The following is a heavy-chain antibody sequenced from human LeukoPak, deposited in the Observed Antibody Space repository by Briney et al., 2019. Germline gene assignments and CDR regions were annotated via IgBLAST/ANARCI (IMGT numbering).Heavy chain of an antibody. D-gene: IGHD3-3*01. CDR2: INHSGST. J-gene: IGHJ5*02. CDR3: ARGLTIFGVVISDP. V-gene: IGHV4-34*01. Sequence: PSETLSLTCAVYGGSFSGYYWSWIRQPPGKGLEWIGEINHSGSTNHNPSLKSRVTISVDTSKNQFSLKLSSVTAADTAVYYCARGLTIFGVVISDPWGQGTLVTVSS. CDR1: GGSFSGYY.